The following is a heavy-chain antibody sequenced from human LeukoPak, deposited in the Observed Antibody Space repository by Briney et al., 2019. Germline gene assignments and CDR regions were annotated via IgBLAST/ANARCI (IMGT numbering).Heavy chain of an antibody. CDR1: VFTFSSYA. Sequence: GGSLRLSCAASVFTFSSYAMHWVRQAPGKGLEWVAVISYDGSNKYYADSVKGRFTISRDNSKNTLYLQMNSLRAEDTAVYYCARGLYYYDSSGYIGWGQGTLVTVSS. CDR2: ISYDGSNK. J-gene: IGHJ4*02. D-gene: IGHD3-22*01. V-gene: IGHV3-30-3*01. CDR3: ARGLYYYDSSGYIG.